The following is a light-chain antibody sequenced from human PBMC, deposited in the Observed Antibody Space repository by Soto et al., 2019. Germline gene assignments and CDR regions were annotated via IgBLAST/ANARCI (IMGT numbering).Light chain of an antibody. V-gene: IGKV4-1*01. Sequence: LAWYQQRPGQTPKLLIYWASTRESGVPDRFSGSGSGTEFALTISSLQAEDVAVYYCQQYSSSPTFGQGTRLE. CDR2: WAS. CDR3: QQYSSSPT. J-gene: IGKJ5*01.